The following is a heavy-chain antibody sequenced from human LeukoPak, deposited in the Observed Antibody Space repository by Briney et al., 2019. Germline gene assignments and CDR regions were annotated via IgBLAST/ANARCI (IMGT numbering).Heavy chain of an antibody. CDR2: IYYSGST. CDR1: GGSISSSSYY. J-gene: IGHJ4*02. CDR3: ARLRHPNY. Sequence: SETLSLTCTVSGGSISSSSYYWGWIRQPPGKGLEWIGSIYYSGSTYYNPSLKSRVTISVDTSENQFSLKLSSVTAADTAVYYCARLRHPNYWGQGTLVTVSS. V-gene: IGHV4-39*01.